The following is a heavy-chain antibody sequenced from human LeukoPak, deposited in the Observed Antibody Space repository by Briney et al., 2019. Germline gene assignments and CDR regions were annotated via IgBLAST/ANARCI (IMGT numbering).Heavy chain of an antibody. J-gene: IGHJ4*02. CDR3: AKDYSAYNYLADFDY. CDR2: ICGSGGT. D-gene: IGHD5-24*01. Sequence: GSLRLSCSASGFNFNRYYMRWVRQAPGKGLEWVSAICGSGGTYYAESVKGRFTVSRDNSNNTLYLQMDGMRAEDTAVYYCAKDYSAYNYLADFDYWGQGTLVTVSS. V-gene: IGHV3-23*01. CDR1: GFNFNRYY.